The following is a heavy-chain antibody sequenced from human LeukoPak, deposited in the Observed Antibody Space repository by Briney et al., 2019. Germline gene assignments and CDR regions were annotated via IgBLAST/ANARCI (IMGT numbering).Heavy chain of an antibody. CDR3: AKDSKIVGPTFRSYHYMDV. J-gene: IGHJ6*03. CDR2: ISGSGGST. CDR1: GFTFSSYG. D-gene: IGHD1-26*01. V-gene: IGHV3-23*01. Sequence: GGTLRLSCAASGFTFSSYGMSWVRQAPGKGLEWVSGISGSGGSTYYADSVKGRFTISRDNSKKTLYLQMNSLRAEDTAVYYCAKDSKIVGPTFRSYHYMDVWGKGTTVTVSS.